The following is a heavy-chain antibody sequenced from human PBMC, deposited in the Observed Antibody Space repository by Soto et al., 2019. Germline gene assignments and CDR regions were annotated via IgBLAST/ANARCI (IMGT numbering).Heavy chain of an antibody. J-gene: IGHJ4*02. CDR1: GFTFSSYA. CDR2: ISGSGGST. Sequence: GGSLRLSCAASGFTFSSYAMSWVRQAPGKGLEWVSAISGSGGSTYYADSVKGRFTISRDNSKNTLYLQMNSLRAEDTAVYYCAKDKGWLGELLLNYFDYWGQGTLVTVSS. D-gene: IGHD3-10*01. CDR3: AKDKGWLGELLLNYFDY. V-gene: IGHV3-23*01.